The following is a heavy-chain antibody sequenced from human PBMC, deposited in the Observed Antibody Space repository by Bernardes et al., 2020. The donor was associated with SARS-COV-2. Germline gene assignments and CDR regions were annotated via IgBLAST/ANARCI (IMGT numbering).Heavy chain of an antibody. CDR3: ARVRVTVTTFDS. V-gene: IGHV4-59*01. J-gene: IGHJ4*02. CDR1: DASISGRY. Sequence: SETLSLTCTVSDASISGRYWTWIRQPPGKGLEWIGYIYYSGSTDYNPSLKSRVSISLDTSKNQFSLKLNSVTAADTAVYYCARVRVTVTTFDSWGKGILVTVSS. CDR2: IYYSGST. D-gene: IGHD4-17*01.